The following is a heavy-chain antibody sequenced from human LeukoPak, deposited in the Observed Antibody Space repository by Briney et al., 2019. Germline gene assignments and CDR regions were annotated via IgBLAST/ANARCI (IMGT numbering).Heavy chain of an antibody. Sequence: PGGSLRLSCAASGFTFSDYYMSWIHQAPGKGLEWVSYISSSSSYTNYADSVKGRFTISRDNAKNSLYLQMNSLRAEDTAVYYCARENDYGVLGRRGVFDYWGQGTLVTVSS. CDR1: GFTFSDYY. CDR2: ISSSSSYT. V-gene: IGHV3-11*06. D-gene: IGHD4-17*01. CDR3: ARENDYGVLGRRGVFDY. J-gene: IGHJ4*02.